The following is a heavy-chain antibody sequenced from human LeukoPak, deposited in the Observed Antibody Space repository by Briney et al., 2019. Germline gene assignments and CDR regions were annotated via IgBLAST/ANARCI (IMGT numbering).Heavy chain of an antibody. D-gene: IGHD3-22*01. CDR2: INHSGST. CDR1: GGSFSGYY. J-gene: IGHJ4*02. V-gene: IGHV4-34*01. CDR3: ARAVDRTFDY. Sequence: SETLSLTCAVYGGSFSGYYWSWVRQPPGKGLEWIGEINHSGSTNYNPSLKSRVTISVDTSKNQFSLKLSSVTAADTAVYYCARAVDRTFDYWGQETLVTVSS.